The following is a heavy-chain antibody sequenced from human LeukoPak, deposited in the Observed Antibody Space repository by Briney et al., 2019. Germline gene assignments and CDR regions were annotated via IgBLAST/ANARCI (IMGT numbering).Heavy chain of an antibody. J-gene: IGHJ4*02. CDR3: ARAILWFGELSELDY. D-gene: IGHD3-10*01. CDR2: IYYSGST. CDR1: GGSISSGGYY. Sequence: SETLSLTCTVSGGSISSGGYYWSWIRQHPGKGLEWIGYIYYSGSTYYNPSLKSRVTISVDTSKNQFSLKLSSVTAADTAVYYCARAILWFGELSELDYWGQGTLVTVSS. V-gene: IGHV4-31*03.